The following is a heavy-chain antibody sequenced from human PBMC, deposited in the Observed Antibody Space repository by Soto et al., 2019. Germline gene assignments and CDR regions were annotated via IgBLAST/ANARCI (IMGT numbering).Heavy chain of an antibody. Sequence: SVKVSCKASGGTFSSYAISWVRQVPGQGLEWMGGIIPIFGTANYAQKFQGRVTITADKSTSTAYMELSSLRSEDTAVYYCARGYCSGGSCYSYYYYCMDVWGQETTVTVSS. J-gene: IGHJ6*02. CDR1: GGTFSSYA. V-gene: IGHV1-69*06. CDR3: ARGYCSGGSCYSYYYYCMDV. D-gene: IGHD2-15*01. CDR2: IIPIFGTA.